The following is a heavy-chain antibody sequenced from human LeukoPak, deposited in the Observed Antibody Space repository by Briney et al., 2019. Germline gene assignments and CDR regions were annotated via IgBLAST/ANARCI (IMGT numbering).Heavy chain of an antibody. CDR1: GGSISSYS. D-gene: IGHD3-3*01. CDR3: VRDGGEWLPDY. Sequence: SETLSLTCTVSGGSISSYSWCWIPQPPGKGLEWIGYKSYSGGTNYNPSLKSRVTISVDTSKRQISLTLNSVTAADTAVYYCVRDGGEWLPDYWGQGILVTVSS. CDR2: KSYSGGT. J-gene: IGHJ4*02. V-gene: IGHV4-59*01.